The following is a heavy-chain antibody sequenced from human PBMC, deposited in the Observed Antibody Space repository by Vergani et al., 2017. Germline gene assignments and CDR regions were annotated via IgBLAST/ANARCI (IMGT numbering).Heavy chain of an antibody. V-gene: IGHV3-7*01. CDR2: ISPDGSAT. J-gene: IGHJ6*02. CDR1: GFSLSRFW. CDR3: ARDRYYLGSGSYPYFYYYGLDV. Sequence: EVQLVESGGGLVQPGVSLRLSCAASGFSLSRFWMSWVRQAPEKGLEWVAHISPDGSATSYVDSLKGRFTISRDNAKSSLYLQMNSLRAEDTGVYYCARDRYYLGSGSYPYFYYYGLDVWGQGTAVTVSS. D-gene: IGHD3-10*01.